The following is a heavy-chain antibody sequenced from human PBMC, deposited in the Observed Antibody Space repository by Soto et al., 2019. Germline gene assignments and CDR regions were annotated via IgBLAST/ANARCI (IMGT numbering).Heavy chain of an antibody. J-gene: IGHJ6*02. CDR1: GGSMSGYY. CDR3: AGISEDIYYGMDV. V-gene: IGHV4-4*07. D-gene: IGHD2-15*01. Sequence: QVQLQESGPGLVKPSETLSLTCSVSGGSMSGYYWNWIRQPAGRGLEWIGRIYSRGSTMYNPSLKRRVTMLIDTSNNQFSLSLNSVTAADTAVYYCAGISEDIYYGMDVWGQGTTVTVSS. CDR2: IYSRGST.